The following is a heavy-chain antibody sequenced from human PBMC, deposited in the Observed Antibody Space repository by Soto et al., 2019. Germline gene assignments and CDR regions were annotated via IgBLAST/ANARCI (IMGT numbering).Heavy chain of an antibody. CDR2: INAGNGNT. Sequence: QVQLVQSGGEEKKPGASVKVSCKASGYTFTSYAMHWVRQAPGQGLEWMGWINAGNGNTKYSQKFQGRVTITRDTSASTAYMELSSLRSEDTAVYYCARSIVVVTALDYWGQGTLVTVSS. V-gene: IGHV1-3*05. CDR1: GYTFTSYA. J-gene: IGHJ4*02. D-gene: IGHD2-21*02. CDR3: ARSIVVVTALDY.